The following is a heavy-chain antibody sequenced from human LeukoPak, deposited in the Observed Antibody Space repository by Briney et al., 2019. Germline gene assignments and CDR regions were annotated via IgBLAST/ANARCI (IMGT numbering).Heavy chain of an antibody. CDR3: VRDWDHYDFDS. J-gene: IGHJ5*01. D-gene: IGHD3-3*01. Sequence: GGSLRLSCAASGFTFSNYWIHWVRQAPGKGLVWVSRINPAGNYANYADSVKGRFTITRDNAKNTVYLQMNSLRAEDTALFYCVRDWDHYDFDSWGQGTLVTVSS. CDR2: INPAGNYA. CDR1: GFTFSNYW. V-gene: IGHV3-74*01.